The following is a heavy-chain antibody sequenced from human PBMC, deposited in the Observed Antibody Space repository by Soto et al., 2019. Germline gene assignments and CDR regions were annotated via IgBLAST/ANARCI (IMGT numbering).Heavy chain of an antibody. CDR1: GGTFSSYT. V-gene: IGHV1-69*02. CDR3: AMECCSSTSCYRDY. Sequence: QVQLVQSGAEVKKPGSSVKVSCKASGGTFSSYTISWVRQAPGQGLEWMGRIIPILGIANYAEKFQGRVTITADKSTSTAYMELSRLRSEARAVYYCAMECCSSTSCYRDYGGQGTLVTVSS. CDR2: IIPILGIA. J-gene: IGHJ4*02. D-gene: IGHD2-2*02.